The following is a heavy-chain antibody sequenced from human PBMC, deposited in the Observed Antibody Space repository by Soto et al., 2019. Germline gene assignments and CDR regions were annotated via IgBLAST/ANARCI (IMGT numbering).Heavy chain of an antibody. CDR3: ARESVGDSPLIDY. CDR2: VIPILGVV. D-gene: IGHD2-15*01. Sequence: QVQVVQSGAEVKKPGSSVKVSCKASGGYYRSYTITWVRQAPGQGLEWMGRVIPILGVVNYAQKFQGKVTFTADKSTSTAYMELSSLRSDDTAVYYCARESVGDSPLIDYWGQGTLVTVSS. V-gene: IGHV1-69*08. J-gene: IGHJ4*01. CDR1: GGYYRSYT.